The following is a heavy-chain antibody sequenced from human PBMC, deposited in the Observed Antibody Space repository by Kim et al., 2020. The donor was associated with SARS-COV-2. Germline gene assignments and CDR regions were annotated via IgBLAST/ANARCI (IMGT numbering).Heavy chain of an antibody. V-gene: IGHV4-31*03. CDR2: IYYSGST. J-gene: IGHJ4*02. Sequence: SETLSLTCTVSGGSISSGGYYWSWLRQHPGKGLEWIGYIYYSGSTYYNPSLKSRVTISVDTSKNQFSLKLSSVTAADTAVYYCARARGDHYDSSGYNDSFDYWGQGTLVTVSS. CDR3: ARARGDHYDSSGYNDSFDY. D-gene: IGHD3-22*01. CDR1: GGSISSGGYY.